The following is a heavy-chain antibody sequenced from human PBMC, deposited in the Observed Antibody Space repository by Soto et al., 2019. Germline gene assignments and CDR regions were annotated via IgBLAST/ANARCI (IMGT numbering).Heavy chain of an antibody. J-gene: IGHJ4*02. CDR2: ISSSSSTI. Sequence: GGSLRLSCAASGFTFSTYSMNWARQAPGKGLEWVSYISSSSSTIFYTDSVKGRFTVSRDNAKNSLYLQMNSLRAEDTAVYYCARPKSYYESSGPPAYWGQGT. CDR1: GFTFSTYS. D-gene: IGHD3-22*01. V-gene: IGHV3-48*01. CDR3: ARPKSYYESSGPPAY.